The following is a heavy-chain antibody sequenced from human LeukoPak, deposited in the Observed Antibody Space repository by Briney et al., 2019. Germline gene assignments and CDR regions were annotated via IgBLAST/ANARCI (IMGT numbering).Heavy chain of an antibody. J-gene: IGHJ4*02. CDR2: ISWNSGSI. D-gene: IGHD6-19*01. CDR3: AKGGNIAVAGYFDY. Sequence: PGRSLRLSCAASGFTFDDYAMHWVRQAPGKGLEWVSGISWNSGSIGYADSVKGRFTISRDNAKNSLYLQMNSLRAEDTALYYCAKGGNIAVAGYFDYWGQGTVVIVSS. V-gene: IGHV3-9*01. CDR1: GFTFDDYA.